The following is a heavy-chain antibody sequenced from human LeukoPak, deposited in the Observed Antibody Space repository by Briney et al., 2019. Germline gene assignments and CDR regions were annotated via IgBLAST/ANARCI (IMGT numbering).Heavy chain of an antibody. Sequence: SETLSLTCTVSGGSISSSSYYWGWIRQPPGKGLEWIGSIYYSGSTYYNPSLKSRVTISVDTSKNQFSLKLSSVTAADTAVYHCAGGYCSGGSCYRDYWGQGTLVTVSS. D-gene: IGHD2-15*01. CDR1: GGSISSSSYY. CDR3: AGGYCSGGSCYRDY. CDR2: IYYSGST. J-gene: IGHJ4*02. V-gene: IGHV4-39*01.